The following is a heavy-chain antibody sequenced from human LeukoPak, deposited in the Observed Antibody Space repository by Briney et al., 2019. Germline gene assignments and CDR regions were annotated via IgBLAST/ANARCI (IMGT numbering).Heavy chain of an antibody. CDR1: GGSISSSSYY. CDR3: ARRSDSSGLY. D-gene: IGHD3-22*01. J-gene: IGHJ4*02. V-gene: IGHV4-39*01. CDR2: IHYGGST. Sequence: PSETLSLTCTVSGGSISSSSYYWGWIRQPPGKGLEWIGSIHYGGSTYYNPSLKSRVTISVDTSKNQFSLKLSSVTAADTAVYYCARRSDSSGLYWGQGTLVTVSS.